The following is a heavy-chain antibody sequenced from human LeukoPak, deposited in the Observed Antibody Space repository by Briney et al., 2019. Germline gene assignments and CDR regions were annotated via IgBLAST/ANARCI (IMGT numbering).Heavy chain of an antibody. CDR1: GYTFSDSY. D-gene: IGHD4-17*01. CDR3: ARTTTLTSVFDY. Sequence: ASVKVSCKASGYTFSDSYMYWVRLAPGQGLEWLGLVNAESGGTTYAQKFQGRVTMTRDTSISTAYMELSSLRSDDTAIYYCARTTTLTSVFDYWGQGTLVTVSS. J-gene: IGHJ4*02. CDR2: VNAESGGT. V-gene: IGHV1-2*02.